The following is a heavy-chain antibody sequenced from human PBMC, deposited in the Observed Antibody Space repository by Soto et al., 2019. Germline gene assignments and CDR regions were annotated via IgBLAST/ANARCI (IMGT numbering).Heavy chain of an antibody. CDR1: VSTFTSFP. D-gene: IGHD2-15*01. CDR3: NGAPRGGT. J-gene: IGHJ5*02. V-gene: IGHV1-3*04. CDR2: INTGNGDT. Sequence: PSVQVSCKASVSTFTSFPVHWVRQAPGQRLGGTGSINTGNGDTKYSQKVPGRVTVTRDTAESTVYMGLISLRSEAAAEYYCNGAPRGGTWGQGTLVTVA.